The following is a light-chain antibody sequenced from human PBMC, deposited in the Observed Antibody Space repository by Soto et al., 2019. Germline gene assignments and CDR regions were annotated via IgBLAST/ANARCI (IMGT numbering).Light chain of an antibody. CDR2: GAS. J-gene: IGKJ2*02. V-gene: IGKV3-20*01. CDR3: QQYGGSPRT. Sequence: EIVLTQSPGTLSLSPGERATLSCRASQNVRSNFLAWYQQKHGQAPRLVIFGASSRATGIPDRFSGSGSGTDFSLTISRLEHADFAVYYCQQYGGSPRTFGQGTKLEIK. CDR1: QNVRSNF.